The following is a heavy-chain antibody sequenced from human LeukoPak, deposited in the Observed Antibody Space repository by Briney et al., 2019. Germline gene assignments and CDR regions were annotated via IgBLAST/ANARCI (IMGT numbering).Heavy chain of an antibody. Sequence: SSETLSLTCTVSGGSISSYYWSWIRQPPGKGLEWIGYIYYSGSTNYNPSLKSRVTISVDTSKNQFSLKLSSVTAADTAVYYCARDPSGGLVGADHAFDIWGQGTMVTVSS. CDR1: GGSISSYY. CDR2: IYYSGST. CDR3: ARDPSGGLVGADHAFDI. V-gene: IGHV4-59*01. J-gene: IGHJ3*02. D-gene: IGHD1-26*01.